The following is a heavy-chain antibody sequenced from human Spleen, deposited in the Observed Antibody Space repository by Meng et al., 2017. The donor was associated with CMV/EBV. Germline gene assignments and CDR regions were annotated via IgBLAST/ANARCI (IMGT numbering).Heavy chain of an antibody. CDR1: GGSISSGDYY. D-gene: IGHD6-19*01. Sequence: SETLSLTCTVSGGSISSGDYYWSWIRQPPGKGLEWIGYIYYSGSTYYNPSLKSRLTISIDTSKNQFSLKVNSVTAADTTVYYCARRSRYGSGWYVDYWGQGNLVTVSS. CDR2: IYYSGST. J-gene: IGHJ4*02. V-gene: IGHV4-30-4*08. CDR3: ARRSRYGSGWYVDY.